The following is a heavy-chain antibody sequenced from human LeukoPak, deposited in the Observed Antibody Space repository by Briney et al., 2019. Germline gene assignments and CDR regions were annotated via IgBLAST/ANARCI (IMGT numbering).Heavy chain of an antibody. V-gene: IGHV3-7*01. CDR1: GFTFSSYW. D-gene: IGHD2-2*01. Sequence: GESLRLAWAADGFTFSSYWMRWDRQVAGGGLEWVANIKQDGSEKYYVDSVKGRFTISRDNAKNSLYLQMNSLRAEDTAVYYCARRYSSSVGDAFDIWGQGTMVTVSS. J-gene: IGHJ3*02. CDR3: ARRYSSSVGDAFDI. CDR2: IKQDGSEK.